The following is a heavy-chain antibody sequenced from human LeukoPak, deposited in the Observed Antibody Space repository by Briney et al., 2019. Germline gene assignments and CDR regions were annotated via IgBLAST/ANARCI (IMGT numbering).Heavy chain of an antibody. J-gene: IGHJ6*02. CDR2: ISYDGSNK. Sequence: PGGSLRLSCAASGFTFSSYAMRWVRQAPGKGLEWVAVISYDGSNKYYADSVKGRFTISRDNSKNTLYLQMNSLRAEDTAVYYCARDDTIFGVVIGVDYYYYGMDVWGQGTTVTVSS. D-gene: IGHD3-3*01. V-gene: IGHV3-30-3*01. CDR1: GFTFSSYA. CDR3: ARDDTIFGVVIGVDYYYYGMDV.